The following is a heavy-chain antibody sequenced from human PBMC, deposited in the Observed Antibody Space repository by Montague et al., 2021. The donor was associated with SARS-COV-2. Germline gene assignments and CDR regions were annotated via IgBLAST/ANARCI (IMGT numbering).Heavy chain of an antibody. CDR3: ARDRVPPDYRDAFDL. V-gene: IGHV3-30*04. CDR1: GFLFSNFA. J-gene: IGHJ3*01. D-gene: IGHD4/OR15-4a*01. Sequence: LSLSLSASGFLFSNFAFHWVRQAPGKGLEWVAIITYDGIDKFYADSVKGRFTISRDNSKNTLYLRLNSLTPEDTAVYYCARDRVPPDYRDAFDLWGRGTLVTVSS. CDR2: ITYDGIDK.